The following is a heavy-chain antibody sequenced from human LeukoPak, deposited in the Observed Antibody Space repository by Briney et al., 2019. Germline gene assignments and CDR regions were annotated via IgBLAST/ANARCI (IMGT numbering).Heavy chain of an antibody. D-gene: IGHD5-18*01. CDR1: GYTFTSYA. Sequence: ASVKVSCKASGYTFTSYAMNWVRQAPGQGLEWLGWSNTNTGNPTYAQGFTGRFVFSLDTSVSTAYLQISSLKPEDTALYYCARRGYSYGHYWFDPWGQGTLVTVSS. CDR3: ARRGYSYGHYWFDP. CDR2: SNTNTGNP. J-gene: IGHJ5*02. V-gene: IGHV7-4-1*02.